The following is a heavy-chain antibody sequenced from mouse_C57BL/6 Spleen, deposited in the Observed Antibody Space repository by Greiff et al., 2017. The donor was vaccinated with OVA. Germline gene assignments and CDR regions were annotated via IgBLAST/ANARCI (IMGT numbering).Heavy chain of an antibody. V-gene: IGHV7-3*01. CDR2: IRNKANGYTT. CDR3: ARYIPSLLRYAMDY. J-gene: IGHJ4*01. D-gene: IGHD1-2*01. CDR1: GFTFTDYY. Sequence: EVKLVESGGGLVQPGGSLSLSCAASGFTFTDYYMSWVRQPPGKALEWLGFIRNKANGYTTEYSASVKGRFTISRDNSQSILYLQMNALRAEDSATYYCARYIPSLLRYAMDYWGQGTSVTVSS.